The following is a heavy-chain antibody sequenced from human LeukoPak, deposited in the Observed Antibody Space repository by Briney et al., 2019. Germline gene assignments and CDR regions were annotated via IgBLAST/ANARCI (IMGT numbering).Heavy chain of an antibody. V-gene: IGHV4-59*01. CDR1: GGSISSYY. Sequence: SETLSLTCTVSGGSISSYYWSWIRQPPGKGLEWIGYIHYSGSTNNNPSLKSRVTISVDTSKNQFSLKLSSVTAADTAVYYCARDVVGRYTPNVYFDYWGQGTLVTVSS. J-gene: IGHJ4*02. D-gene: IGHD2-2*02. CDR3: ARDVVGRYTPNVYFDY. CDR2: IHYSGST.